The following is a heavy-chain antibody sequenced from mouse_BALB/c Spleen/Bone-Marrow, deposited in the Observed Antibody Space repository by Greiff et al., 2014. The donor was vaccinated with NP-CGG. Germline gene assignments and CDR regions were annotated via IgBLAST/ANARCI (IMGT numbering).Heavy chain of an antibody. J-gene: IGHJ2*01. CDR3: ARGGISVDY. Sequence: QVQLQQSGAELVRPGSSVKISCKASGYAFSVYWMNWVKQRPGQGLEWIGQIYPGDGDTNYNGKFKGRATLTADKSSNTAYMQLSSLTSEDSAVHFCARGGISVDYWGQGTTLTVSS. CDR2: IYPGDGDT. CDR1: GYAFSVYW. V-gene: IGHV1-80*01.